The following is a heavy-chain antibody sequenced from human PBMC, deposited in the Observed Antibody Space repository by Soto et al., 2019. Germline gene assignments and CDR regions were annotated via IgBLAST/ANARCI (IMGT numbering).Heavy chain of an antibody. D-gene: IGHD4-4*01. Sequence: GGSLRLSCAASGFSFRIFAMNWVRQTPGKGLEWVSNISDSGGSTFYSDSVKGRFIISRDNSANTLYLEMNNLRVEDTAIYYCAKDAYTKYYYYGMDVWGQGTTVT. CDR1: GFSFRIFA. J-gene: IGHJ6*02. CDR3: AKDAYTKYYYYGMDV. V-gene: IGHV3-23*01. CDR2: ISDSGGST.